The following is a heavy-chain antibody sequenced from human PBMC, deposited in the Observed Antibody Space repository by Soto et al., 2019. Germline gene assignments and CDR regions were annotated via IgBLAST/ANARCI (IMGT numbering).Heavy chain of an antibody. D-gene: IGHD6-6*01. CDR2: IYYSGST. J-gene: IGHJ5*02. CDR3: ASLEGENDRSSGFDP. CDR1: GGSISSSSYY. Sequence: QLQLQESGPGLVKPSETLSLTCTVSGGSISSSSYYWGWIRQPPGKGREWIGSIYYSGSTYYNPSRKSRVSISVDTSKNQSSLKLGSVTAADTAVYYCASLEGENDRSSGFDPWGQGTLVTVSS. V-gene: IGHV4-39*01.